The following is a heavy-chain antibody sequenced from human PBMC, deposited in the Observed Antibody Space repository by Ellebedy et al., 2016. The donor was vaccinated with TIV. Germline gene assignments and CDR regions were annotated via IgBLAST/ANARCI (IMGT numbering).Heavy chain of an antibody. Sequence: PGGSLRLSCVVSGFTFSSYSMNWVRQAPGKGLEWVSVIFSAADGGETHYADSVKGRFTISRDNSKNTLFLQVNSLRAEDTAIYYCACPTVGFWSGYNEHWGQGTLVTVSS. CDR1: GFTFSSYS. V-gene: IGHV3-NL1*01. D-gene: IGHD3-3*01. CDR3: ACPTVGFWSGYNEH. J-gene: IGHJ4*02. CDR2: IFSAADGGET.